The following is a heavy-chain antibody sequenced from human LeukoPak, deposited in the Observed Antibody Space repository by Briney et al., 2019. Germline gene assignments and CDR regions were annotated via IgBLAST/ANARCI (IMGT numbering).Heavy chain of an antibody. Sequence: SETLSLTCTVSGGSISRYYWSWIRQPPGKGLEWIAYSYYSGNTKYSPSLKSQVTVSVDTSKNQFSLKLSSVTAADTAVYYCARHPDGDYVFDPWGQGTLVTVTS. CDR1: GGSISRYY. J-gene: IGHJ5*02. CDR3: ARHPDGDYVFDP. D-gene: IGHD4-17*01. CDR2: SYYSGNT. V-gene: IGHV4-59*08.